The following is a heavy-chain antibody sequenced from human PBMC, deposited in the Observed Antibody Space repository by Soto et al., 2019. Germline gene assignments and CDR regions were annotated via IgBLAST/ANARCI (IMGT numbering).Heavy chain of an antibody. J-gene: IGHJ5*02. V-gene: IGHV4-30-4*01. D-gene: IGHD3-3*01. CDR1: GASISSGDYY. Sequence: SETLSLTCTVSGASISSGDYYWSWIRQPPGKGLEWIAYISYRGTTYCNPSLKSRVTMSVDTSKNQFSLKLNSVNAADTAVYYCVRALGSRFMEWPRFDPWGQGTLVTVSS. CDR2: ISYRGTT. CDR3: VRALGSRFMEWPRFDP.